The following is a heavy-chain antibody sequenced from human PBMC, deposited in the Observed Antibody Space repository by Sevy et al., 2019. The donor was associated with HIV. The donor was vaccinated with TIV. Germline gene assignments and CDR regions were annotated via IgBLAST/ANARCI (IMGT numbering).Heavy chain of an antibody. CDR3: ARDLPPSATPVAHFDY. J-gene: IGHJ4*02. V-gene: IGHV3-48*03. D-gene: IGHD2-15*01. CDR2: ISNSGTTI. CDR1: GFTFSSYE. Sequence: GGSLRLSCAASGFTFSSYEMNWVRHAPGKGLEWVSYISNSGTTISYSDSVRGRFSISRDNAMNSLYLQMNSLRAEDTAVYYCARDLPPSATPVAHFDYWGQGTLVTDSS.